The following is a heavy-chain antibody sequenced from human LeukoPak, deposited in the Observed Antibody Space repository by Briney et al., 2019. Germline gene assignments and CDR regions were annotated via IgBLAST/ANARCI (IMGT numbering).Heavy chain of an antibody. J-gene: IGHJ3*02. D-gene: IGHD3-22*01. Sequence: GGSLRLSCAASGFTFSSYAMSWVRQAPGKGLEWVSAISGSGGSTYYADSVKVRFTISRDNSKNTLYLQMNSLRAEDTAVYYCAKRYDSAGDAFDIWGQGTMVTVSS. V-gene: IGHV3-23*01. CDR3: AKRYDSAGDAFDI. CDR2: ISGSGGST. CDR1: GFTFSSYA.